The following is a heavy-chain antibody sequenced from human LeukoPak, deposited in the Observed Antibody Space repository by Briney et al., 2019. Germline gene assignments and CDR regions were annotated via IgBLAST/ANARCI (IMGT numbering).Heavy chain of an antibody. V-gene: IGHV3-30*02. CDR3: SKDRRGRCNAGCCYCCDY. J-gene: IGHJ4*02. CDR1: EFTFNSYG. D-gene: IGHD2-15*01. CDR2: IRFDGSDE. Sequence: GGSLRLSCTASEFTFNSYGMHWVRQAPGKGLEWVAFIRFDGSDEHYADSVKGRFTISRDNSKNTLYLQMNSLRAEDTAVYYFSKDRRGRCNAGCCYCCDYWGRGALVTVSS.